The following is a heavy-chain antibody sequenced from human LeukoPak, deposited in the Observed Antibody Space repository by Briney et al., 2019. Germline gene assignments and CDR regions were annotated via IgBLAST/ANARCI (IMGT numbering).Heavy chain of an antibody. CDR2: IGGSNGIT. V-gene: IGHV3-23*01. J-gene: IGHJ4*02. D-gene: IGHD5-12*01. Sequence: GGSLRLSCAASRFTFNSYAMSWVRQAPGKGLEWVSVIGGSNGITFYVGSVKGRFTITRDNSKDTLYLQMNSLRAEDTAVYYCARNENSGWGYFDYWGQGTLVTVSS. CDR1: RFTFNSYA. CDR3: ARNENSGWGYFDY.